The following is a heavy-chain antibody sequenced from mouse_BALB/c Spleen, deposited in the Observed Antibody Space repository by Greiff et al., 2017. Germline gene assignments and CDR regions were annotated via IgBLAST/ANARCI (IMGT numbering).Heavy chain of an antibody. V-gene: IGHV2-6-7*01. J-gene: IGHJ1*01. D-gene: IGHD1-1*01. CDR1: GFSLTGYG. Sequence: VQGVESGPGLVAPSQSLSITCTVSGFSLTGYGVNWVRQPPGKGLEWLGMIWGDGSTDYNSALKSRLSISKDNSKSQVFLKMNSLQTDDTARYYCARDEGGIYYYGDWYFDVWGAGTTVTVSS. CDR2: IWGDGST. CDR3: ARDEGGIYYYGDWYFDV.